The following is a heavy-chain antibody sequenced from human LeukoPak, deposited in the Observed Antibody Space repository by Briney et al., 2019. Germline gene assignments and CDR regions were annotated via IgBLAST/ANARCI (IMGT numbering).Heavy chain of an antibody. CDR2: IYSSGNI. V-gene: IGHV4-31*11. Sequence: SETLSLTCAVSGVSIASGGYYWNWIRQLPGKGLEWIGYIYSSGNIYYNPSLKSRVTISIDTSQRHFSLKLTSVTAADTAIYYCARRALGPIGAFDHWGQGALVTVSS. J-gene: IGHJ4*02. CDR3: ARRALGPIGAFDH. D-gene: IGHD5-12*01. CDR1: GVSIASGGYY.